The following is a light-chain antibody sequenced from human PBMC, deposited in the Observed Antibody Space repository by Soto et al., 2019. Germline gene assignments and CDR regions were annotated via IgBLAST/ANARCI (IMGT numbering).Light chain of an antibody. CDR2: CAS. CDR1: QSVSSSY. J-gene: IGKJ3*01. Sequence: VLTQSPGPLSLSTGASSTLPGRASQSVSSSYLSWYQQKPGQAPRHLIYCASSRATGIPDRFSGSGSGTDFSLTISRLEPEDFAVYYCHQSGKSPPFTFGPGTKVDIK. V-gene: IGKV3-20*01. CDR3: HQSGKSPPFT.